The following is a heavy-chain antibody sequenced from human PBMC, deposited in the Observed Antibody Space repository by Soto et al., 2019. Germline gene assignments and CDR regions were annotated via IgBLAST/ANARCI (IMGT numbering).Heavy chain of an antibody. CDR3: ARDLTVKRGCTDTTCYYDAHDI. CDR1: GFTLSNYW. J-gene: IGHJ3*02. D-gene: IGHD2-2*01. Sequence: EVQLVESGGGLVQPGGSLRLSCEASGFTLSNYWMSWVRQAPGMGPEWVANIQEDGSVKYYVDSVVGRFTISRDNAKNSLFLQMNSLRAEDTAVYYCARDLTVKRGCTDTTCYYDAHDIWGQGTMVTVSS. V-gene: IGHV3-7*01. CDR2: IQEDGSVK.